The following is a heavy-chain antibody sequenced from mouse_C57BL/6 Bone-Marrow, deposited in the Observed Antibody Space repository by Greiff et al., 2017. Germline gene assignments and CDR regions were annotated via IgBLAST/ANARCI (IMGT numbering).Heavy chain of an antibody. V-gene: IGHV1-5*01. CDR2: IYPGNSDT. Sequence: EVQLQESGTVLARPGASVKMSCKTSGYTFTSYWMHWVKQRPGQGLEWIGAIYPGNSDTSYNQKFKGKAKLTAVTSASTAYMELSSLTNEDSAVYYGTRPLISTRVATTDVWGTGTTVTVSS. J-gene: IGHJ1*03. D-gene: IGHD1-1*01. CDR1: GYTFTSYW. CDR3: TRPLISTRVATTDV.